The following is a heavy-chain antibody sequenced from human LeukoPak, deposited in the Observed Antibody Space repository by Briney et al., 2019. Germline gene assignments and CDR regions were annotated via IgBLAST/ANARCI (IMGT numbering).Heavy chain of an antibody. CDR1: GFTFSSYS. CDR3: ARDPTTITYYDFWSGYYRSCYYMDV. V-gene: IGHV3-21*01. Sequence: GGSLRLSCAASGFTFSSYSMNWVRQAPGKGLEWVSSISSSSSYIYYADSVKGRFTISRDNAKNSLYLQMNSLRAEDTAVYYCARDPTTITYYDFWSGYYRSCYYMDVWGKGTTVTVSS. CDR2: ISSSSSYI. D-gene: IGHD3-3*01. J-gene: IGHJ6*03.